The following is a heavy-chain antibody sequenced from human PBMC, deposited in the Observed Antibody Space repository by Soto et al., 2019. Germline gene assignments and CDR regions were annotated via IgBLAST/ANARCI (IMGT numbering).Heavy chain of an antibody. Sequence: GGSLRLSCAASGFTFSSHGVHWIRQTKGKGLESVSTFDTSGDIYYADSVKGRFTISRENAKNCVYLQMSGLRAGDAAVYYCARCRTSGCLYGMDVWGQGTTVTVSS. V-gene: IGHV3-13*01. CDR2: FDTSGDI. J-gene: IGHJ6*02. D-gene: IGHD2-15*01. CDR3: ARCRTSGCLYGMDV. CDR1: GFTFSSHG.